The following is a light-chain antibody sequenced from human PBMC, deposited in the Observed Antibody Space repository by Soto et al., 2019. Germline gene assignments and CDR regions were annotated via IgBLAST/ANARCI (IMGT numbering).Light chain of an antibody. CDR2: EGS. CDR3: CSYAGSSTFYV. Sequence: QSVLTQPASVSGSPGQSITISCTGTSSDVGSYNLVSWYQQHPGKAPKLMIYEGSKRPSGVSNRFSGSKSGNTASLTISGLQAEDEADYYCCSYAGSSTFYVFGTVTNVTVL. J-gene: IGLJ1*01. V-gene: IGLV2-23*01. CDR1: SSDVGSYNL.